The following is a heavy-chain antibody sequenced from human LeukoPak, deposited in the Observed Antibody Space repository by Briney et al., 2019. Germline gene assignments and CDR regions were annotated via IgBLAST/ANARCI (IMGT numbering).Heavy chain of an antibody. D-gene: IGHD2-21*01. CDR3: ARHRGGGGYHYMDV. J-gene: IGHJ6*03. V-gene: IGHV4-39*01. CDR2: ILHSGYT. CDR1: GGSLGRSNTY. Sequence: SDTLSLTCTISGGSLGRSNTYWGWIRQTPGKGLEWLGTILHSGYTYNNPSLKSRVTMSVDSSKNQFSLSLSSVTAADTAVYFCARHRGGGGYHYMDVWGKGTTVIVSS.